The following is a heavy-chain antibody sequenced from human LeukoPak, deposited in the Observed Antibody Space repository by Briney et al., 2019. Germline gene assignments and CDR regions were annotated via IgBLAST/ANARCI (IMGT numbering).Heavy chain of an antibody. CDR1: GDSINSYY. CDR3: ARSLRGYKFATDY. CDR2: IYYSGST. V-gene: IGHV4-59*08. Sequence: SETLSLTCTGSGDSINSYYWSWIRQPPGNRLQRIGYIYYSGSTKYNPSIKSRVTISVDTSKNQFSLKLSSVTAADTAVYYCARSLRGYKFATDYWGQGTLVTVAS. D-gene: IGHD1-1*01. J-gene: IGHJ4*02.